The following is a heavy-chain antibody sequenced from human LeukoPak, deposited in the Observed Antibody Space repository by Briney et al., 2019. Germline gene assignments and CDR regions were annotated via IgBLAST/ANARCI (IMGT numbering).Heavy chain of an antibody. D-gene: IGHD3-10*01. Sequence: PGGSLRLSCAASGFTFSSYSMNWVRQAPGKGLEWVSSISSSSSYIYYADSVKGRFTISRDNAKNSPYLQMNSLRAEDTAVYYCANLEYYGSGSPSDNYYYGMDVWGQGTTVTVSS. CDR3: ANLEYYGSGSPSDNYYYGMDV. J-gene: IGHJ6*02. V-gene: IGHV3-21*01. CDR2: ISSSSSYI. CDR1: GFTFSSYS.